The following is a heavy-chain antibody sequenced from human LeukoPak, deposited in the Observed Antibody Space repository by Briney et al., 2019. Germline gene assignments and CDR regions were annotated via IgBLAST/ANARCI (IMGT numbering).Heavy chain of an antibody. Sequence: GGSPRLSCAASGFTFSSYSMNWVRQAPGKGLEWVSAIRGSGGSTYYADSVKGRFTISRDNSKNTLYLQVNSLRAEDTAVYYCAKLLNDYGDYYFDYWGQGTLVTVSS. CDR1: GFTFSSYS. CDR2: IRGSGGST. V-gene: IGHV3-23*01. D-gene: IGHD4-17*01. J-gene: IGHJ4*02. CDR3: AKLLNDYGDYYFDY.